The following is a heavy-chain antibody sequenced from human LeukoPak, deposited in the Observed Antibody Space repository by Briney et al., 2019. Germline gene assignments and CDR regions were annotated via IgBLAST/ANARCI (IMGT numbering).Heavy chain of an antibody. J-gene: IGHJ3*01. CDR2: ANYRSKWYY. V-gene: IGHV6-1*01. D-gene: IGHD2-15*01. CDR3: VGCSGGSCHSGAFEV. CDR1: GDSVSRNSAA. Sequence: SQTLSLTCAISGDSVSRNSAAWNWIRQSPSRGLEWLARANYRSKWYYDYAVSVKSRMSINTDTSKSQFTLQLNSVTPEDTAVYYCVGCSGGSCHSGAFEVWGQGTMVTVSS.